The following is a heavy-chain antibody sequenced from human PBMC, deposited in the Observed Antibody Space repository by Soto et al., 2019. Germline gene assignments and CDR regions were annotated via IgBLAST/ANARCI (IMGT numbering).Heavy chain of an antibody. CDR2: MYYKGTT. CDR3: ARLGDYYQSLGT. D-gene: IGHD3-22*01. CDR1: GGSLDNYY. J-gene: IGHJ5*02. Sequence: PSETLSLTCSVSGGSLDNYYWTWIRQPPGKGLEFIGYMYYKGTTTYNPSLKSRVAISIDTSKNQFSLQLTSVIAADTAIYYCARLGDYYQSLGTWGRGTLVTVSS. V-gene: IGHV4-59*08.